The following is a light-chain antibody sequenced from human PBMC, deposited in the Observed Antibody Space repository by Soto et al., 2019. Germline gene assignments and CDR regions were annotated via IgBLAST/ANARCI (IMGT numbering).Light chain of an antibody. CDR2: SIS. J-gene: IGLJ3*02. V-gene: IGLV7-43*01. CDR1: TGAVTSGYY. Sequence: QAVVTQEPSLTVSPGGTVTLTCASSTGAVTSGYYPNWFQQKPGQAPRALIYSISNKHSWTPARFSGSLLGGKAALTLSGVQPEYEAEYYCLLYYGGTWVFGGGTQLTVL. CDR3: LLYYGGTWV.